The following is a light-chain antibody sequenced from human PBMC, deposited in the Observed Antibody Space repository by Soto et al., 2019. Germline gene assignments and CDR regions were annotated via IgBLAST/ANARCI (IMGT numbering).Light chain of an antibody. J-gene: IGKJ1*01. Sequence: DIQLTQSPSALSASVGDRVTITCQASQDISNYLNWYQQKPGRAPKLLIYDASNLEPGVPSRFSGSGSGTDFTFTITSLQPEDIATYYCQQYDNIPPAWKFGQGTKVDIK. V-gene: IGKV1-33*01. CDR1: QDISNY. CDR2: DAS. CDR3: QQYDNIPPAWK.